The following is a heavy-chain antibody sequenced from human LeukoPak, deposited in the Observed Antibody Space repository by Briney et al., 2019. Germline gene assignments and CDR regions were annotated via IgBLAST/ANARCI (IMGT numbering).Heavy chain of an antibody. V-gene: IGHV3-23*01. CDR1: GVIFSNYA. D-gene: IGHD3-9*01. Sequence: GGSLRLSCAASGVIFSNYAMYWVRQAPGKGQEWASAISGRSDNTYYADSVKGRFTLSRDSSKNTLYLQMNSLRADDTAVYYCAKWGDYDVLTGYYVSDFWGQGTLVTVSS. CDR3: AKWGDYDVLTGYYVSDF. J-gene: IGHJ4*02. CDR2: ISGRSDNT.